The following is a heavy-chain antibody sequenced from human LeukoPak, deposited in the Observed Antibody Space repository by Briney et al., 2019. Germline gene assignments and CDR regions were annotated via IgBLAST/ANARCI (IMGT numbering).Heavy chain of an antibody. CDR2: INIGGTNT. V-gene: IGHV3-11*01. J-gene: IGHJ5*02. Sequence: AGGSLRLSCAVSGFTFNDYYMSWIRQAPGKGLEWLSYINIGGTNTHYADSVKGRFTISRDNAKKSLYLEMNNLRAEDTAVYYCATDGAGFDTWGQGVLVTVSS. CDR1: GFTFNDYY. CDR3: ATDGAGFDT.